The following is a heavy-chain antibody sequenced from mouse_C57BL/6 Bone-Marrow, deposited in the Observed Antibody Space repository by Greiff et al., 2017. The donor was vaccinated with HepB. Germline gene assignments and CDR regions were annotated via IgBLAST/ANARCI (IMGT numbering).Heavy chain of an antibody. V-gene: IGHV1-69*01. CDR1: GYTFTSYW. Sequence: QVQLQQPGAELVMPGASVKLSCKASGYTFTSYWMHWVKQRPGQGLEWIGEIDPSDSYTNYNQKFKGKSTLTVDKSSSTAYMQLSILTSEDSAVYYCAREGIYYADYYAMDYWGQGTSVTVSS. D-gene: IGHD2-1*01. CDR3: AREGIYYADYYAMDY. CDR2: IDPSDSYT. J-gene: IGHJ4*01.